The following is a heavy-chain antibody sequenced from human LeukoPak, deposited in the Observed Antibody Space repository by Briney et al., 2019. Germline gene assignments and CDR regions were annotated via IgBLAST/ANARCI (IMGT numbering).Heavy chain of an antibody. V-gene: IGHV3-20*04. J-gene: IGHJ4*02. Sequence: GGSLRLSCAASGFTFDDYGMSWVRHAPGKGLEWVSGINWDGGSTGYADSVKGRFTISRDNAKNSLYLQMNSLRAEDTALYYCARTGYSSSWYYFDYWGQGTLVTVSS. CDR3: ARTGYSSSWYYFDY. D-gene: IGHD6-13*01. CDR2: INWDGGST. CDR1: GFTFDDYG.